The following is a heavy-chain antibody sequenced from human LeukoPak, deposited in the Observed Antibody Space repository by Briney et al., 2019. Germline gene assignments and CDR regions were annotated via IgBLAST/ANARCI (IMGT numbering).Heavy chain of an antibody. V-gene: IGHV3-7*03. CDR1: GFTFSSHW. J-gene: IGHJ3*02. CDR3: ARDQHCSGGSCYSRAFDI. CDR2: IKQDGSEK. Sequence: GGSLRLSCAASGFTFSSHWMSWVRQAPGKGLEWVANIKQDGSEKYYVDSVKGRFTISRDNAKNSLYLQMNSLRAEDTAVYYCARDQHCSGGSCYSRAFDIWGQGTMVTVSS. D-gene: IGHD2-15*01.